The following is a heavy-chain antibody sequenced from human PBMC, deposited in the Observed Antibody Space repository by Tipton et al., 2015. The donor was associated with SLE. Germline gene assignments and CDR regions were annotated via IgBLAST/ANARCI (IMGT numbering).Heavy chain of an antibody. D-gene: IGHD1-14*01. Sequence: TLSLTCAVYGGTFSGYHWTWIRQTPGKGLEWIGEITQTGITNYSPSLKSRLTISTDTSKRQISLRLTSMTAADTAVYYCVRDLAGIFDSWGQGTLVTVSS. V-gene: IGHV4-34*01. CDR2: ITQTGIT. CDR1: GGTFSGYH. J-gene: IGHJ4*02. CDR3: VRDLAGIFDS.